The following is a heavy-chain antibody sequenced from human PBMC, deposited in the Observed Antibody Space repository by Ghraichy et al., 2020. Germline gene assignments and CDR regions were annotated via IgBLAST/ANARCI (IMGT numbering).Heavy chain of an antibody. CDR3: AKMGSIYYDSSNYGMDV. CDR1: GFTFSSYA. Sequence: GGSLRLSCAASGFTFSSYAMSWVRQAPGKGLEWVSAISGSDGSTYYADSVKGRFTISRDNSKNTLYLQMNSLRAEDTAVYYCAKMGSIYYDSSNYGMDVWGQGTTVTVSS. D-gene: IGHD3-22*01. J-gene: IGHJ6*02. V-gene: IGHV3-23*01. CDR2: ISGSDGST.